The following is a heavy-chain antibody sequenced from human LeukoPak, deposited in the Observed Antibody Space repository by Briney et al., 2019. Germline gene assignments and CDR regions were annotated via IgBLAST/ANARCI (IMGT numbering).Heavy chain of an antibody. CDR3: ARGLRYFDWSLKDY. Sequence: ASVKVSCKASGYTFTNYDINWVRQATGQGLEWMGWMNPNSGNTGYAQQFQGRVSITRNTSISTAYMELSSLRSDDTAVYYCARGLRYFDWSLKDYWGQGTLVTVSS. CDR1: GYTFTNYD. D-gene: IGHD3-9*01. J-gene: IGHJ4*02. V-gene: IGHV1-8*03. CDR2: MNPNSGNT.